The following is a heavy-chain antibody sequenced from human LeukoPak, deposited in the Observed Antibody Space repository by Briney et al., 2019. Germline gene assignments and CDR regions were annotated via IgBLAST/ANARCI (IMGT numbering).Heavy chain of an antibody. Sequence: ASVKVSCKASGYTFTGYYMHWVRQAPGQGLEWMGWITPNSGGTIYATKFQGRVTMTRDTSISTAYMELSRLRSGDPAVHYCARGGITMVRANWFDPWGQGTLVTVSS. D-gene: IGHD3-10*01. CDR2: ITPNSGGT. V-gene: IGHV1-2*02. J-gene: IGHJ5*02. CDR3: ARGGITMVRANWFDP. CDR1: GYTFTGYY.